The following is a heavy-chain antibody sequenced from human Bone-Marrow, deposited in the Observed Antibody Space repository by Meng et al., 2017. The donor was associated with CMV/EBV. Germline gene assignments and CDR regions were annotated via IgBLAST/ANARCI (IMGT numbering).Heavy chain of an antibody. J-gene: IGHJ4*02. V-gene: IGHV3-7*01. CDR3: ASVYSGSYLRWEKHFDY. CDR2: IKQDGSEK. D-gene: IGHD1-26*01. Sequence: GESLKISCAASGFTFDDYTMHWVRQAPGKGLEWVANIKQDGSEKYYVDSVKGRFTISRDNAKNSLYLQMNSLRAEDTAVYYCASVYSGSYLRWEKHFDYWGQGTLVTVSS. CDR1: GFTFDDYT.